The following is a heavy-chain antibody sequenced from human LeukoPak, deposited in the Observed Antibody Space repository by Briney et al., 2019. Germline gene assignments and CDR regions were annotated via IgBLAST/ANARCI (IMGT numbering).Heavy chain of an antibody. Sequence: ASVKVSCKTSGYTFTGYYIHWVRQAPGQGLEWMGWISAYNGNTNYAQKLQGRVTMTTDTSTSTAYMELRSLRSDDTAVYYCARHGGATGTFDYWGQGTLVTVSS. V-gene: IGHV1-18*04. D-gene: IGHD1-26*01. CDR2: ISAYNGNT. CDR1: GYTFTGYY. CDR3: ARHGGATGTFDY. J-gene: IGHJ4*02.